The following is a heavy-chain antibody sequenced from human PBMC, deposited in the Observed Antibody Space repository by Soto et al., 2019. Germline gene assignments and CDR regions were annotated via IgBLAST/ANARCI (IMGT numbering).Heavy chain of an antibody. D-gene: IGHD1-26*01. Sequence: SETLSLTCTVSGASITFGGYSWGWIRQTPGKGLEWIGYINHLETTFYNPSFESRLTLSIDRAKNHFSLKLHSMSAADRAVYFCARGGGSDSFDYWGQGILVTVSS. CDR3: ARGGGSDSFDY. V-gene: IGHV4-30-2*01. J-gene: IGHJ4*02. CDR1: GASITFGGYS. CDR2: INHLETT.